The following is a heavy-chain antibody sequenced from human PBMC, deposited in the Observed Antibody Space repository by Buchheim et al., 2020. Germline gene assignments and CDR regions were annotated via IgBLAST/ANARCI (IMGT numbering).Heavy chain of an antibody. D-gene: IGHD7-27*01. CDR1: GFIFKNYA. V-gene: IGHV3-30*04. J-gene: IGHJ4*02. CDR2: ISSDGGNI. CDR3: ARGTGDLTY. Sequence: QVQLVESGGGVVQPGRSLRLSCAASGFIFKNYAMHWVRQAPGKGLEWVAFISSDGGNIYYADSVKGRFTISRYNSENTLVVQINSLRPEDTGVYYCARGTGDLTYWGQGTL.